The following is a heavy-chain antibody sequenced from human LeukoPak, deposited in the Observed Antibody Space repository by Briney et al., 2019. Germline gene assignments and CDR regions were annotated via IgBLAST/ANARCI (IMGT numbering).Heavy chain of an antibody. CDR3: ATGRKYQLLYLEYYFDY. V-gene: IGHV1-69*05. D-gene: IGHD2-2*02. CDR1: GGTFSSYA. CDR2: IIPIFGTA. Sequence: GASVKVSCKASGGTFSSYAISWVRQAPGQGLEWMGGIIPIFGTANYAQKFQGRVTITTDESTSTAYMELSSLRSEDTAVYYCATGRKYQLLYLEYYFDYWGQGTLVTVSS. J-gene: IGHJ4*02.